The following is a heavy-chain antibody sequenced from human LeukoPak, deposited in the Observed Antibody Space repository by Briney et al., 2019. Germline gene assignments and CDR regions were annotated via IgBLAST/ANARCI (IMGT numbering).Heavy chain of an antibody. CDR1: GGSISSSSYY. CDR3: ARQNIAAAGTNWFDP. Sequence: SETLSLTCTVSGGSISSSSYYWGWIRQPPGKGLEWIGSIYYSGSTYYNPSLKSPVTISVDTSKNQFSLKLSSVTAADTAVYYCARQNIAAAGTNWFDPWGQGTLVTVSS. V-gene: IGHV4-39*01. J-gene: IGHJ5*02. CDR2: IYYSGST. D-gene: IGHD6-13*01.